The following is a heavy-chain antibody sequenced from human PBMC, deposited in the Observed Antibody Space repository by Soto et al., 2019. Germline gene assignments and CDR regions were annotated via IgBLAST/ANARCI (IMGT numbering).Heavy chain of an antibody. CDR3: ARGSSGSYRTFDC. CDR1: GDSISSSNW. V-gene: IGHV4-4*02. D-gene: IGHD1-26*01. CDR2: IYHSGST. Sequence: QVQLQESGPGLVKPSGTLSLTCAVSGDSISSSNWWSWVRQSPGKGLEWIGEIYHSGSTNYNPSLKSRVTISVDKSKNHFSLTLSSVTAADTALYYCARGSSGSYRTFDCWGQGTLVTVSS. J-gene: IGHJ4*02.